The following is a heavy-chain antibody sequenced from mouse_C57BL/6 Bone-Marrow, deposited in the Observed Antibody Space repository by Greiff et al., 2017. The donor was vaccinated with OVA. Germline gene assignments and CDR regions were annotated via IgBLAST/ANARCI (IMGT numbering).Heavy chain of an antibody. CDR1: GYTFTSYW. CDR3: ARDHYYGSNYAMDY. D-gene: IGHD1-1*01. Sequence: QVQLQQPGAELVKPGASVKLSCKASGYTFTSYWMPWVKQRPGQGLEWIGMIHPNSGSTNYNEKFKSKATLTVDKSSSTAYMQLSSLTSEDSAVYYCARDHYYGSNYAMDYWGQGTSVTVSS. CDR2: IHPNSGST. V-gene: IGHV1-64*01. J-gene: IGHJ4*01.